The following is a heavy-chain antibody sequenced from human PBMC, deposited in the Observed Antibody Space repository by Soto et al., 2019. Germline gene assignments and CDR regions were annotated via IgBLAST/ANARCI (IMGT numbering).Heavy chain of an antibody. D-gene: IGHD6-6*01. J-gene: IGHJ6*02. CDR3: AREGAYIAARPISPWYYGMYV. CDR2: INAGNGNT. V-gene: IGHV1-3*01. Sequence: ASVKVSCKASGYTFTSYDMHWVRQAPGQRLEWMGWINAGNGNTKYSQKFQGRVTITRDTSASTAYMELSSLRSEDTAVYYCAREGAYIAARPISPWYYGMYVWGQGNTVTISS. CDR1: GYTFTSYD.